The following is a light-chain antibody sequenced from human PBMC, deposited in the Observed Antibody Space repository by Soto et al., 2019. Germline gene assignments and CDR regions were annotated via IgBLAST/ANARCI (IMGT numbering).Light chain of an antibody. CDR2: DVS. Sequence: QSALTQPASVSGSPGQSITISCTGTSSDVGGYNYVSWYQQHPGKAPKLMIYDVSNRPSGVSNRFSGSKSGNTASLTISGHQAEDEADYYCSSYTSSSTRVFGTGTKLTV. CDR1: SSDVGGYNY. J-gene: IGLJ1*01. CDR3: SSYTSSSTRV. V-gene: IGLV2-14*01.